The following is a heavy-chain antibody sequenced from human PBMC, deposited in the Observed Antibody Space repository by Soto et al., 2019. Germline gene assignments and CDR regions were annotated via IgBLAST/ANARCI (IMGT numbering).Heavy chain of an antibody. V-gene: IGHV3-21*01. CDR1: GLTSISYS. Sequence: RALRAACAASGLTSISYSMNWVRQAPGKGLEWVSSISSSSSYIYYADSVKGRFTISRDNAKNSLYLQMNSLRAEDTAVYYCASDPRLMDVWGQGTTVTVSS. J-gene: IGHJ6*02. CDR3: ASDPRLMDV. CDR2: ISSSSSYI.